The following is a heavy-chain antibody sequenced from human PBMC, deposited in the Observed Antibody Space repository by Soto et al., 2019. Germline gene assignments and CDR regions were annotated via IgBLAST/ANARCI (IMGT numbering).Heavy chain of an antibody. D-gene: IGHD6-13*01. Sequence: VASVNVSCKSSGDTFSSCSISWVRRAPGQGLEWMGGIIPIFGTANYAQKFQGRVTITADESTSTAYMELSSLRSEDTAVYYCSRVISSSFSRALYGMDVWGQGTKVTVSS. CDR2: IIPIFGTA. V-gene: IGHV1-69*13. J-gene: IGHJ6*02. CDR1: GDTFSSCS. CDR3: SRVISSSFSRALYGMDV.